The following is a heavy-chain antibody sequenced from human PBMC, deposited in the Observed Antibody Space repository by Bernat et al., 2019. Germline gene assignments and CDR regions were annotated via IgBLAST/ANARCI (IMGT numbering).Heavy chain of an antibody. CDR2: IIPIFGTA. CDR1: GGTFSSYA. V-gene: IGHV1-69*01. J-gene: IGHJ4*02. CDR3: ARAYFCRGGNCYSRFYYFDY. Sequence: QVQLVQSGAEVKKPGSSVKVSCKASGGTFSSYAISWVRQAPGQGLEWMGGIIPIFGTANYAQKFQGRVTITADESTSTAYMELSSLRSEDTAVYYCARAYFCRGGNCYSRFYYFDYWGQGTLVTVSS. D-gene: IGHD2-15*01.